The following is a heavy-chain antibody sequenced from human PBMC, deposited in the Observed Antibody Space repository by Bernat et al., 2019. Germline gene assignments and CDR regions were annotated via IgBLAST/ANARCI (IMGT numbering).Heavy chain of an antibody. CDR3: ATRRLADCTSTSCYGPFDY. CDR1: GFSFNTYA. Sequence: EVQLVESGGGLVQPGGSLRLSCAASGFSFNTYAMSWVRQAPGKGLEWVSVISGSGDSTYHADSVKGRFTITRDNSKKTVSLQMNGLRAEDTAVYYCATRRLADCTSTSCYGPFDYWGQGTLVTVSS. CDR2: ISGSGDST. D-gene: IGHD2-2*01. J-gene: IGHJ4*02. V-gene: IGHV3-23*04.